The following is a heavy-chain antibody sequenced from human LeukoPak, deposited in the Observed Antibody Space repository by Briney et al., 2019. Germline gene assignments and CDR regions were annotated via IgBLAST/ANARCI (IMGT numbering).Heavy chain of an antibody. D-gene: IGHD4-23*01. CDR2: IYYSGST. V-gene: IGHV4-59*01. CDR3: GRGGTAVIAPYAFDI. CDR1: GGSISSYY. Sequence: PSETLSLTCTVSGGSISSYYWSWIRQPPGKGLEGIGYIYYSGSTNCNPSVKSRVAMSVDTSKKQFSLKLSSLTAADTAVYYCGRGGTAVIAPYAFDIWGQGTVVTVSS. J-gene: IGHJ3*02.